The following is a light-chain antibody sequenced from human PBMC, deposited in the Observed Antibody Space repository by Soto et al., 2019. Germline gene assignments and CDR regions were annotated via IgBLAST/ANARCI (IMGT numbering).Light chain of an antibody. CDR2: EGS. J-gene: IGLJ1*01. CDR3: CSYAGSSTFSYV. CDR1: SSDVGSHNL. Sequence: QSALTQPASVSGSPGQSITISCTGTSSDVGSHNLVSWYQQHPGKAPKLMIYEGSKRPSGVSNRFSGSKSGNTASLTISGLQAEDEADYYCCSYAGSSTFSYVFGTGTKVTVL. V-gene: IGLV2-23*03.